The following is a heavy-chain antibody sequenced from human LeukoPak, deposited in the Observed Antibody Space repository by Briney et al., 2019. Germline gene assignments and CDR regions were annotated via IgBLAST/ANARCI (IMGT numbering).Heavy chain of an antibody. V-gene: IGHV3-30*04. J-gene: IGHJ4*02. D-gene: IGHD5-18*01. CDR1: GFTFSSYA. CDR2: ISYDGSNK. Sequence: PGRSLRLSCAGSGFTFSSYAMHWVRQAPGKGLEWVEVISYDGSNKYYADSVKGRFTISRDNSKNTLHLQMNSLRAEDTAVYYCAKEWGGYSYGLTPSRGFWFDYWGQGTLVTVSS. CDR3: AKEWGGYSYGLTPSRGFWFDY.